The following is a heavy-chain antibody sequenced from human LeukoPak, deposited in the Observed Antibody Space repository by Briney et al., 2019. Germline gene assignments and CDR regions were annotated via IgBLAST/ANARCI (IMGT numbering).Heavy chain of an antibody. V-gene: IGHV3-7*01. J-gene: IGHJ4*02. CDR3: ARDGGLHTNFDY. D-gene: IGHD2-15*01. CDR1: GFSFRNYW. Sequence: GGSLRLSCAASGFSFRNYWMGWVRQAPGKGLEWVANTKPDGSAEYYADPVRGRFTASRDNANNLLYLQMNRLRAEDTAVYYRARDGGLHTNFDYWGQGTLLTVSS. CDR2: TKPDGSAE.